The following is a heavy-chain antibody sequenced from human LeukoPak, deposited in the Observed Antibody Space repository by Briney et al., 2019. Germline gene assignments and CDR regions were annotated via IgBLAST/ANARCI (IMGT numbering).Heavy chain of an antibody. CDR2: ISGTGGST. CDR1: GFTFSNYA. Sequence: GGSLRLSCAASGFTFSNYAMSWVRQAPGKGLEWVAGISGTGGSTHYADSVKGRFTISRDNSKNTLYLQMNSLRAEDTAVYYCARERSSGYADYWGQGTLVTVSS. CDR3: ARERSSGYADY. V-gene: IGHV3-23*01. J-gene: IGHJ4*02. D-gene: IGHD5-12*01.